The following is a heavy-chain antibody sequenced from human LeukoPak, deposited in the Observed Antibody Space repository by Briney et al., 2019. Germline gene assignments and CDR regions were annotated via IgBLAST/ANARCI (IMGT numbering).Heavy chain of an antibody. V-gene: IGHV3-30*18. J-gene: IGHJ4*02. CDR3: AKTYYYDSSGHSDS. CDR1: GFTFSNYG. D-gene: IGHD3-22*01. Sequence: GRSLRLSCAASGFTFSNYGMHWVRQAPGKGLEWVADISYDGTNKYYADSVKGRFTISRDNSNNTLYLQMNSLRVEDTAVYYCAKTYYYDSSGHSDSWGQGTLVTVSS. CDR2: ISYDGTNK.